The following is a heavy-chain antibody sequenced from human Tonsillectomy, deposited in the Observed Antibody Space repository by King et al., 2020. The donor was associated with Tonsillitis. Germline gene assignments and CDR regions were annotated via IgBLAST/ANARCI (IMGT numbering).Heavy chain of an antibody. D-gene: IGHD6-13*01. J-gene: IGHJ4*02. CDR3: AREVYSSSWSLRGFDF. CDR1: GAPFDSFY. V-gene: IGHV4-59*01. CDR2: IYYSGST. Sequence: QLQESGPGLVKPSETLALTCTVSGAPFDSFYWSWIRQPPGKGLEWIGFIYYSGSTYYNPSLNSRVTISVDTSKNQFSLKVNSVTPADTAVYYCAREVYSSSWSLRGFDFWGQGTLVTVSS.